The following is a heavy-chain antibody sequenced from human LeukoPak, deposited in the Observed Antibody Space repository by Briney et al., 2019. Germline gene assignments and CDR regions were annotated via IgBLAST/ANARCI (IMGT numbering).Heavy chain of an antibody. CDR3: ARQGTAMVDY. CDR1: GYIFTSYW. D-gene: IGHD5-18*01. V-gene: IGHV5-51*01. CDR2: IYPGDSDT. J-gene: IGHJ4*02. Sequence: GESLQISCKGSGYIFTSYWIGWGRQLPGKGLEWMGIIYPGDSDTRDSPSFQGQVTISADKSISTAYLQWSSLKASDTAVYYCARQGTAMVDYWGQGTLVTVSS.